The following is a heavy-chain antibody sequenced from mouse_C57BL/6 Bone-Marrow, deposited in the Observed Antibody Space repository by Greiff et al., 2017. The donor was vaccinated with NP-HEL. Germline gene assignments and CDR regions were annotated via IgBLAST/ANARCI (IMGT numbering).Heavy chain of an antibody. CDR3: ARRLGYYGSNYWYFDV. CDR1: GYTFTSYW. J-gene: IGHJ1*03. CDR2: IDPSDSYT. V-gene: IGHV1-69*01. D-gene: IGHD1-1*01. Sequence: QVQLKQPGAELVMPGASVKLSCKASGYTFTSYWMHWVKQRPGQGLEWIGEIDPSDSYTNYNQKFKGKSTLTVDKSSSTAYMQLSSLTSEDSAVYYCARRLGYYGSNYWYFDVWGTGTTVTVSS.